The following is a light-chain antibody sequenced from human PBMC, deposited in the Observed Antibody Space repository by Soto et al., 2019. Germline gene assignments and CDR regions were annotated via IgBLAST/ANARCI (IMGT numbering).Light chain of an antibody. Sequence: EIVLTQSPGTLSLSPGERATLSCRASEFLSSSYLVWYQQKPGQAPRLLIYAASRRATGIPDRFSGSGSATEYTLTINTLQPEHFEVYYCQQQGTFGQGTKLEIK. V-gene: IGKV3-20*01. J-gene: IGKJ2*01. CDR2: AAS. CDR1: EFLSSSY. CDR3: QQQGT.